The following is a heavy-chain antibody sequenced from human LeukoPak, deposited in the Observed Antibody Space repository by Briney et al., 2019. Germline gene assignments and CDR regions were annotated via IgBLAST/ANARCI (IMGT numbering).Heavy chain of an antibody. Sequence: ASVKVSCKASGYTFTSYGISWVRQAPGQGLEWMGWISAYNGNTNYAQKLQGRVTMTTDTSTSTAYMELRSLRSDDTAVYYCARVKRSGDYYDSSGYSDGLDYFDYWGQGTLVTVPS. J-gene: IGHJ4*02. CDR2: ISAYNGNT. V-gene: IGHV1-18*01. CDR3: ARVKRSGDYYDSSGYSDGLDYFDY. D-gene: IGHD3-22*01. CDR1: GYTFTSYG.